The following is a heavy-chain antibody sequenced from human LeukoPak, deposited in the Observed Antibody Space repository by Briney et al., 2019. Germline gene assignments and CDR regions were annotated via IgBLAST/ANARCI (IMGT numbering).Heavy chain of an antibody. CDR3: RRPAFYFDY. V-gene: IGHV5-51*01. CDR1: GYIFTTYW. D-gene: IGHD6-6*01. CDR2: IYPADSDT. Sequence: GESLKISCQISGYIFTTYWIAWVRQMPGKGLEWMGVIYPADSDTKYSPSFQGQVTFSVDKSISTAYLQWNSLKASDTAIYCARRPAFYFDYWGQGTLVTVSS. J-gene: IGHJ4*02.